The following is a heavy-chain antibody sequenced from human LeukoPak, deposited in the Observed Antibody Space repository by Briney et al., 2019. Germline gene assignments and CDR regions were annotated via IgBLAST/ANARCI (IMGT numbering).Heavy chain of an antibody. D-gene: IGHD3-22*01. CDR2: ISYDGSNK. J-gene: IGHJ4*02. V-gene: IGHV3-30*03. CDR1: GFTFSSYG. CDR3: AEIVVIPY. Sequence: AGGSLRLSCAASGFTFSSYGMHWVRQAPGKGLEWVAVISYDGSNKYYADSVKGRFTISGDNSKNTLYLQMNSLRAEDTAVYYCAEIVVIPYWGQGTLVTVSS.